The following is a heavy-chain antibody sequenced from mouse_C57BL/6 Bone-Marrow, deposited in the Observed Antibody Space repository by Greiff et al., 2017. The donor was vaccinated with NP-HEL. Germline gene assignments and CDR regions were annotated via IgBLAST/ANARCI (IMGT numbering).Heavy chain of an antibody. V-gene: IGHV5-17*01. CDR2: ISSGSSTI. J-gene: IGHJ3*01. Sequence: EVMLVESGGGLVKPGGSLKLSCAASGFTFSDYGMHWVRQAPEKGLEWVAYISSGSSTIYYADTVKGRFTISRDNAKNTLFLQMTSLRSEDTAMYYCARPFDYYGSSYGWFAYWGQGTLVTVSA. D-gene: IGHD1-1*01. CDR3: ARPFDYYGSSYGWFAY. CDR1: GFTFSDYG.